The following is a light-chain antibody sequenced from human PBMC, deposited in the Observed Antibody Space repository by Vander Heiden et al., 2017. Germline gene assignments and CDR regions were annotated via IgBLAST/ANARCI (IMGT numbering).Light chain of an antibody. V-gene: IGLV2-11*01. CDR3: CSYAGSFRV. CDR1: SRDVGGYNS. CDR2: EVN. Sequence: QSALTQPRSVSGSPGQSVTISCTGTSRDVGGYNSVPWSQPHPGKAPKLMIYEVNKRPSGVPDRFSGSKSDNTASLTISGLQAEDGADYYCCSYAGSFRVFGTGTKVTVL. J-gene: IGLJ1*01.